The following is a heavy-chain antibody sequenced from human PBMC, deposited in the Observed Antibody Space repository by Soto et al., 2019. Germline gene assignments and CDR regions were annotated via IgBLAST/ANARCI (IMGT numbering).Heavy chain of an antibody. CDR1: GGSFSGYY. Sequence: SETLSHTCAVYGGSFSGYYWSWIRQPPGKGLEWIGEINHSGSTNYNPSLKSRVTISVDTSKNQFSLKLSSVTAADTAVYYCARVSGIYYYGMDVWGQGTTVT. CDR2: INHSGST. J-gene: IGHJ6*02. D-gene: IGHD3-10*01. CDR3: ARVSGIYYYGMDV. V-gene: IGHV4-34*01.